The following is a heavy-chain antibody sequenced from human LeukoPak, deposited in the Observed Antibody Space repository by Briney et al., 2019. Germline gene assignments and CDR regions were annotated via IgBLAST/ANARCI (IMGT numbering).Heavy chain of an antibody. CDR1: GFTFSSYT. D-gene: IGHD7-27*01. V-gene: IGHV3-23*01. CDR3: AKDGGLWVSAHWGDS. Sequence: GGSLRLSCTASGFTFSSYTMTWVRQAPGKGLKWVSTITAGDGNTYYADSVKGRFTVSRDDSKNTLYLQMNSLRAEDTAVYYCAKDGGLWVSAHWGDSWGRGTLVTVSS. J-gene: IGHJ4*02. CDR2: ITAGDGNT.